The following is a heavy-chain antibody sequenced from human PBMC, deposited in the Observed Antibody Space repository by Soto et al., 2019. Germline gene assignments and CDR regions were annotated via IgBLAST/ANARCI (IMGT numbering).Heavy chain of an antibody. Sequence: SVEVSCKASGGTFSSYAISWVRQAPGQGLEWMGGIIPIFGTANYAQKFQGRVTITADKSTSTAYMELSSLRSEDTAVYYCARSHVDYYDSSGYYYRAFKHWGQVTLVAVSS. J-gene: IGHJ1*01. D-gene: IGHD3-22*01. CDR2: IIPIFGTA. CDR3: ARSHVDYYDSSGYYYRAFKH. CDR1: GGTFSSYA. V-gene: IGHV1-69*06.